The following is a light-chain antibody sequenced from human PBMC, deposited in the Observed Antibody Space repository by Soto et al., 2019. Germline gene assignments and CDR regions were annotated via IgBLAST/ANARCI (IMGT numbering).Light chain of an antibody. J-gene: IGLJ3*02. CDR1: SSNLGDNT. Sequence: QSVLTQPPSASGTPGQRVTISCSGSSSNLGDNTVNWYQQLPGTAPKLLIYRNNRRPSEVPDRFSGSKSGTSASLAISGLQSDDEADYYCATWDVSLNGPVFGGGTKLTVL. V-gene: IGLV1-44*01. CDR3: ATWDVSLNGPV. CDR2: RNN.